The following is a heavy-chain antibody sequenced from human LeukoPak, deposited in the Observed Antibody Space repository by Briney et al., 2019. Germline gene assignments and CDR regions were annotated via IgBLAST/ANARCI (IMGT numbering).Heavy chain of an antibody. CDR1: GGTFSSYA. CDR3: ARGVRLTGYYTTFDY. J-gene: IGHJ4*02. V-gene: IGHV1-69*05. CDR2: IIPIFGTA. Sequence: SVKVSCKASGGTFSSYAISWVRQAPGQGLEWMGGIIPIFGTANYAQKFQGRVTITTDESTSTAYMELSSLRSEDTAVYYCARGVRLTGYYTTFDYWGRGTLVTVSS. D-gene: IGHD3-9*01.